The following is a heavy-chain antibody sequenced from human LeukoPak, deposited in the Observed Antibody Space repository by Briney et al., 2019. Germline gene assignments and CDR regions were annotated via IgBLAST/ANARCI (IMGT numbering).Heavy chain of an antibody. Sequence: GGSLRLSCAASGFTFSSTWMHWFRQGAGKGLVWVSRITSDGRTTIYADSVKGRFTISRDNAKNTLYLQMNSLRAEDTAVYYCARRASTERGHSYGLDYWGQGTLVTVSS. CDR3: ARRASTERGHSYGLDY. J-gene: IGHJ4*02. V-gene: IGHV3-74*01. CDR2: ITSDGRTT. D-gene: IGHD5-18*01. CDR1: GFTFSSTW.